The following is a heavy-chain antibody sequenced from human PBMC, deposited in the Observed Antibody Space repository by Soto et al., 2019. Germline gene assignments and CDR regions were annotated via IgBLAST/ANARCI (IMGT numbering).Heavy chain of an antibody. CDR3: ARVDFWSGRFGNFDY. CDR1: GGSVSSGSYY. CDR2: IYYSGST. D-gene: IGHD3-3*01. Sequence: QVQLQESGPGLVKPSETLSLTCTVPGGSVSSGSYYWSWIRQPPGKGLEWIGYIYYSGSTNYNPSLKSRVTISVDTSKNQFSLKLSSVTAADTAVYYCARVDFWSGRFGNFDYWGQGTLVTVSS. J-gene: IGHJ4*02. V-gene: IGHV4-61*01.